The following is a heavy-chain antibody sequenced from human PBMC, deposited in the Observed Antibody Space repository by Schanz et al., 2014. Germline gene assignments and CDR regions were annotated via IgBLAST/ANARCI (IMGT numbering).Heavy chain of an antibody. V-gene: IGHV1-18*04. Sequence: QVQLVQSGPEVKKPGASVRLSCKASGYNFNRHDISWVRQAPGQGLEWMGWISGYNGKTIYLDNREDRSSMPPDPATSPAYMELRNLRSADTAVYYCARDGNQPLDAWGQGTLVTVSS. D-gene: IGHD2-2*01. CDR2: ISGYNGKT. CDR3: ARDGNQPLDA. J-gene: IGHJ5*02. CDR1: GYNFNRHD.